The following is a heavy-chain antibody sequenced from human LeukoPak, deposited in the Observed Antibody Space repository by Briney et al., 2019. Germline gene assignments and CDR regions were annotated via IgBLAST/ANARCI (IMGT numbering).Heavy chain of an antibody. J-gene: IGHJ4*02. CDR2: IYSGGST. CDR1: GFTVSSNY. CDR3: ARRSSDYYSCFDY. D-gene: IGHD3-22*01. V-gene: IGHV3-53*01. Sequence: PGGSLRLSCAASGFTVSSNYMSWVRQAPGKGLEWVSVIYSGGSTYYADSVKGRFTISRDNSKNTLYLQMNRLRAEDTAVYYCARRSSDYYSCFDYWGQGSLVTVSS.